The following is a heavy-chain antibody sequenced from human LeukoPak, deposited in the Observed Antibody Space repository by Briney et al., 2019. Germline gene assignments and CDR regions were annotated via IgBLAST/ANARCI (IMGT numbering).Heavy chain of an antibody. CDR1: GFTFSTYW. D-gene: IGHD3-3*01. Sequence: GGSLRLSCAASGFTFSTYWMTWVRQAPGKGLDWVGNIKQDGSETYYADSLKGRFTISRDNAKSALYLQMDSLRAEDTAVYYCARDAAYDFRNPYRYFQHWGQGTLVTVSS. CDR3: ARDAAYDFRNPYRYFQH. V-gene: IGHV3-7*01. J-gene: IGHJ1*01. CDR2: IKQDGSET.